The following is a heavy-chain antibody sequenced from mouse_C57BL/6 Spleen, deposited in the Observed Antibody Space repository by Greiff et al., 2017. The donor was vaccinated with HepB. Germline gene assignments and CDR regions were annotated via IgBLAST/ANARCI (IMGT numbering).Heavy chain of an antibody. V-gene: IGHV5-9-1*02. CDR1: GFTFSSYA. J-gene: IGHJ1*03. CDR2: ISSGGDYI. D-gene: IGHD1-1*01. Sequence: EVKVVESGEGLVKPGGSLKLSCAASGFTFSSYAMSWVRQTPEKRLEWVAYISSGGDYIYYADTVKGRFTISRDNARNTLYLQMCSLKSEDTAMYYCTRDRAYYYGSSYSYWYFDVWGTGTTVTVSS. CDR3: TRDRAYYYGSSYSYWYFDV.